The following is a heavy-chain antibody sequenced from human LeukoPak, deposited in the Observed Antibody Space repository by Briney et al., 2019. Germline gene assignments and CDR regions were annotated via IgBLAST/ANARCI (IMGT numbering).Heavy chain of an antibody. Sequence: GGSLRLSCAASGFTFSDYYMSWIRQAPGKGLEWVSYISSSGSTIYYADSVKGRFTISRDNAKNSLYLQMNSLRAEDTAVYYCARTAAAGSYYFDYWGQGTLVTVSS. CDR2: ISSSGSTI. CDR3: ARTAAAGSYYFDY. CDR1: GFTFSDYY. J-gene: IGHJ4*02. D-gene: IGHD6-25*01. V-gene: IGHV3-11*01.